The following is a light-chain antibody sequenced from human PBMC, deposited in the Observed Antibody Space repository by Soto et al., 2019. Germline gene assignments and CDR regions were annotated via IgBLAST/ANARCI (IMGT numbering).Light chain of an antibody. CDR3: QQYGSTPRT. V-gene: IGKV3-20*01. CDR2: GAS. J-gene: IGKJ1*01. CDR1: QTVSNY. Sequence: EIGMTQSPGTLSLSPEERATLSCRAGQTVSNYLAWYQQKPGQAPRLLIFGASTRATGIPDRFSGSGSGPDFTLTISRLEPEDFAVYYCQQYGSTPRTFGQGTKVEIK.